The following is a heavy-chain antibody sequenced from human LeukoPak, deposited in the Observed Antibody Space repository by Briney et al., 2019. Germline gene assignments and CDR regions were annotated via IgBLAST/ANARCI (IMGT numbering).Heavy chain of an antibody. V-gene: IGHV1-69*05. D-gene: IGHD4-17*01. CDR2: IIPIFGTA. CDR3: ARSPSTVTTLQGAYYYYYYMDV. Sequence: SVKVSCKASGYTFISYDINWVRQATGQGLEWMGGIIPIFGTANYAQKFQGRVTITTDESTSTAYMELSSLRSEDTAVYYCARSPSTVTTLQGAYYYYYYMDVWGKGTTVTVSS. CDR1: GYTFISYD. J-gene: IGHJ6*03.